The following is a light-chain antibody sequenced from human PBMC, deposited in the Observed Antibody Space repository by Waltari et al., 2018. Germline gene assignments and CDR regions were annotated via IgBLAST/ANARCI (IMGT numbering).Light chain of an antibody. CDR3: QAWDSSRGYV. Sequence: SYEVTQPPSVSVSPGQTASITWSGDNLDNKYVYWYQQKAGQAPALVIYQDSKRPSGIPERFSGSNSGNTATLTISGTQALDEADYYCQAWDSSRGYVFGTGTKVTVL. V-gene: IGLV3-1*01. CDR1: NLDNKY. J-gene: IGLJ1*01. CDR2: QDS.